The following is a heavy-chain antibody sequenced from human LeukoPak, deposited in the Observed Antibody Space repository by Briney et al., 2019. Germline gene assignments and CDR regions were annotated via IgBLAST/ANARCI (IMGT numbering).Heavy chain of an antibody. CDR2: IYWNDDK. V-gene: IGHV2-5*01. Sequence: ESGPTLVKPTQTLTLTYTFSGFSLRTSGVGVGWIRQPPGKALECLALIYWNDDKRYSPSLKSRLTITKDTSKNQVVHAMTNVDPMDTGTYYCAHSHPAIITAVNRYFDYWGQGTLVTVSS. CDR1: GFSLRTSGVG. J-gene: IGHJ4*02. CDR3: AHSHPAIITAVNRYFDY. D-gene: IGHD3-10*01.